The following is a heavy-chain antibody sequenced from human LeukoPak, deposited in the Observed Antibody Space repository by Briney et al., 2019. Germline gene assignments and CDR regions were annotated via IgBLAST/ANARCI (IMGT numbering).Heavy chain of an antibody. CDR2: IIPIFGTA. D-gene: IGHD6-13*01. CDR3: ARGGIAAAAAGMIWFDP. V-gene: IGHV1-69*05. J-gene: IGHJ5*02. Sequence: SVKVSCKASGYTFTGYYMHWVRQAPGQGLEWMGGIIPIFGTANYAQKFQGRVTITTGESTSTAYMELSSLRSEDTAVYYCARGGIAAAAAGMIWFDPWGQGTLVTVSS. CDR1: GYTFTGYY.